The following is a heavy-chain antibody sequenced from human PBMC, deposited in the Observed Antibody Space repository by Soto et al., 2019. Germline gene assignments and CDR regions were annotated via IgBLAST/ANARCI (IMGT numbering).Heavy chain of an antibody. CDR1: GGTFSSYA. CDR2: IIPIFGTA. D-gene: IGHD2-2*01. Sequence: QVQLVQSGAEVKKPGSSVKVSCKASGGTFSSYAISWVRQAPGQAPEWMGGIIPIFGTANYAQKFQGRVTITADESTSTAYMELSSLRSEDTAVYYCASFGLEVVPAAMGYWGQGTLVTVSS. CDR3: ASFGLEVVPAAMGY. J-gene: IGHJ4*02. V-gene: IGHV1-69*01.